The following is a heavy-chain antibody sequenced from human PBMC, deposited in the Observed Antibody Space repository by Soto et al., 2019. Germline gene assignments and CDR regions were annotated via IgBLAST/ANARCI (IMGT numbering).Heavy chain of an antibody. V-gene: IGHV3-15*01. CDR2: IKTKTDGETT. CDR1: GFTFSNAW. CDR3: STYRTTVRTGFDY. Sequence: EVQLVESGGDLVKPGGSLRVSCAASGFTFSNAWMSWVRQAPGKGLEWVGRIKTKTDGETTDYAAPVKGRFTISRDDSKNTLYLEMDSLRTEDTAVYYCSTYRTTVRTGFDYWGQGTLVTVSS. J-gene: IGHJ4*02. D-gene: IGHD4-17*01.